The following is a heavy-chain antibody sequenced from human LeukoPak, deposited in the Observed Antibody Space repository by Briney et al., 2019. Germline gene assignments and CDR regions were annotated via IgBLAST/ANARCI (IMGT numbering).Heavy chain of an antibody. V-gene: IGHV1-69*05. CDR3: ARDVVITKSFDY. CDR1: GGTFSSYA. J-gene: IGHJ4*02. D-gene: IGHD3-22*01. CDR2: IIPIFGTA. Sequence: SVKVSCKASGGTFSSYAISWVRQAPGQGLEWMGRIIPIFGTANYAQKFQGRATITTDESTSTAYMELSSLRSEDTAVYYCARDVVITKSFDYWGQGTLVTVSS.